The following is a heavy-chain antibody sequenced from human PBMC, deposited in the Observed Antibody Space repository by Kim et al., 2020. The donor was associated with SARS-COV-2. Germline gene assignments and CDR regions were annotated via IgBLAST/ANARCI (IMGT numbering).Heavy chain of an antibody. CDR3: ARGGGPYSSGWFRRDYDYGVDV. Sequence: SETLSLTCTVSGGSISSYYWSWIRQPAGKGLEWIGRIYTSGSTNYNPSLKSRVTMSVDTSRTQFSLKLSSVTAADTAAYYCARGGGPYSSGWFRRDYDYGVDVWGQGTTVTVSS. D-gene: IGHD6-19*01. CDR1: GGSISSYY. CDR2: IYTSGST. V-gene: IGHV4-4*07. J-gene: IGHJ6*02.